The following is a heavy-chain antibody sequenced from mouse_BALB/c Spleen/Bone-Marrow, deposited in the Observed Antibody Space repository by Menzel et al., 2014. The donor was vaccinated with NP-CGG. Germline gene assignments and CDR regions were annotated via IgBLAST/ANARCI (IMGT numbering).Heavy chain of an antibody. V-gene: IGHV3-1*02. D-gene: IGHD1-2*01. Sequence: VQLQQPGPDLVKPSQSLSLTCTVTGYSITSSYSWHWIRQFPGNKLEWMGYIHYSGSTNYNPSLKSRISITRDTSKNQFFLQLNSVTTEDTATYYCARFNYGPWFAYWGQGTLVTVSA. J-gene: IGHJ3*01. CDR1: GYSITSSYS. CDR2: IHYSGST. CDR3: ARFNYGPWFAY.